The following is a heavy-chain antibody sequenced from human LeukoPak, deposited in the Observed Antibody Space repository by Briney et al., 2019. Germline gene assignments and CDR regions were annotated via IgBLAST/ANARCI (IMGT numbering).Heavy chain of an antibody. J-gene: IGHJ6*03. V-gene: IGHV3-48*01. CDR3: AVIRYNWNYADV. CDR1: GFTFSSYS. Sequence: PGGSLRLSCAASGFTFSSYSMNWVRQAPGKGLEWVSYISSSSSTIYYADSVKGRFTISRDNAKNSLYLQMNSLRAEDTAVYYCAVIRYNWNYADVWGKGTTVTVSS. CDR2: ISSSSSTI. D-gene: IGHD1-20*01.